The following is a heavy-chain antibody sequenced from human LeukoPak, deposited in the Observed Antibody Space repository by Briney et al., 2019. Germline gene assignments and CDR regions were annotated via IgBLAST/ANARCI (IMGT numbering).Heavy chain of an antibody. CDR3: ARDAHSRVHDY. J-gene: IGHJ4*02. CDR2: INTNTGNP. D-gene: IGHD3-22*01. Sequence: ASVKVSCKASGYTFTGYYMHWVRQAPGQGLEWMGWINTNTGNPTYAQGFTGRFVFSLDTSVSTAYLQISSLKAEDTAVYYCARDAHSRVHDYWGQGTLVTVSS. CDR1: GYTFTGYY. V-gene: IGHV7-4-1*02.